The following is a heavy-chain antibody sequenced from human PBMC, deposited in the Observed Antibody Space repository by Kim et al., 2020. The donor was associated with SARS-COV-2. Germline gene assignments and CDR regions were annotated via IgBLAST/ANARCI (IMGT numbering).Heavy chain of an antibody. CDR1: GGSFSGYY. J-gene: IGHJ4*02. Sequence: SETLSLTCAVYGGSFSGYYWSWIRQPPGKGLEWIGEINHSGSTNYNPSLKSRVTISVDTSKNQFSLKLSSVTAADTAVYYCARGGDYVNYWGQGTLVTVSS. CDR2: INHSGST. CDR3: ARGGDYVNY. V-gene: IGHV4-34*01. D-gene: IGHD2-15*01.